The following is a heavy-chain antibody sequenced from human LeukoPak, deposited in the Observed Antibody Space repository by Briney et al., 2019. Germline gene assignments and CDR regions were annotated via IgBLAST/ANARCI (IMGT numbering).Heavy chain of an antibody. CDR3: AKSSSGWFDP. CDR2: ISYDGSNK. CDR1: GFAFNSYG. J-gene: IGHJ5*02. D-gene: IGHD6-6*01. Sequence: GGSLRLSCAASGFAFNSYGMHWVRQAPGKGLEWVAVISYDGSNKYYADSVKGRFTISRDNSKNTLYLQMNSLRAEDTAVYYCAKSSSGWFDPWGQGTLVTVSS. V-gene: IGHV3-30*18.